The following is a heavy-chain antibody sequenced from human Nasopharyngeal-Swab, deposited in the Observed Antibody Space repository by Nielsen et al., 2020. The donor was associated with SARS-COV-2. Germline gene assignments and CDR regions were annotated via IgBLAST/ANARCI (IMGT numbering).Heavy chain of an antibody. CDR2: ISYDGSNK. CDR3: ASSAAKGLVDY. Sequence: GGSLRLSCAASGFTFSTYIMHWVRQAPGKGLEWVAVISYDGSNKYYADSVKGRFTISRDNSKNTLYLQMNSLRAEDTAVYYCASSAAKGLVDYWGQGTLVTVSS. CDR1: GFTFSTYI. D-gene: IGHD6-25*01. J-gene: IGHJ4*02. V-gene: IGHV3-30*03.